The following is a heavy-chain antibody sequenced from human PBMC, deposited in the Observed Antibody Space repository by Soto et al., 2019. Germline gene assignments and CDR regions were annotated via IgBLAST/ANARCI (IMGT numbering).Heavy chain of an antibody. Sequence: SGFTFSDYYMSWIRQAPGQGLEWASYITSSGSTIYYADTVKGRCTISRDNAKNSLYLQMNSLRAEDTAVYYCARDHLGYCSGGSCYFDAFDIWGQGTMVTVSS. V-gene: IGHV3-11*01. J-gene: IGHJ3*02. CDR1: GFTFSDYY. CDR3: ARDHLGYCSGGSCYFDAFDI. CDR2: ITSSGSTI. D-gene: IGHD2-15*01.